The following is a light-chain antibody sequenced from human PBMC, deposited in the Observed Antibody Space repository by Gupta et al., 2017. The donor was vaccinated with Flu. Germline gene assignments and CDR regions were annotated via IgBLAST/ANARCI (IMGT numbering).Light chain of an antibody. CDR2: GAF. CDR1: QSVSTN. V-gene: IGKV3-15*01. Sequence: ATLSVSPGERATLSCRASQSVSTNLAWYQQTPGQAPRLLIFGAFTRATGIPARFSGSGSGTEFTLTISSLQSEDFAIYYCQQDNTRPLTFGGGTRVEIK. J-gene: IGKJ4*01. CDR3: QQDNTRPLT.